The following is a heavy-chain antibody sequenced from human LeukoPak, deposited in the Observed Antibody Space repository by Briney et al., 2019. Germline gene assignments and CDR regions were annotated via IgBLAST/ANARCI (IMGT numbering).Heavy chain of an antibody. CDR3: AKNCDFTGDDAFDV. CDR2: IWYDGSNK. D-gene: IGHD2-8*02. Sequence: GGSLRLSCAASGFTFSSYGMHWVRQAPGKGLEWVAVIWYDGSNKYYADSVKGRFTISRDNSKNTLYLQMSSLRAEDTAVYYCAKNCDFTGDDAFDVWGQGTMVTVS. V-gene: IGHV3-33*06. J-gene: IGHJ3*01. CDR1: GFTFSSYG.